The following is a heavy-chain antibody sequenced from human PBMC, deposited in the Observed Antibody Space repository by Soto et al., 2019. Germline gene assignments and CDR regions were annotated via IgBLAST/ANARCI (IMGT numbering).Heavy chain of an antibody. CDR2: IWYDGSNK. D-gene: IGHD3-10*01. J-gene: IGHJ4*02. CDR3: ATDFYGSGSEPPFDY. V-gene: IGHV3-33*01. Sequence: QVQLVESGGGVVQPGTSLRLSCAASGFTLSSYGMHWVRQAPGKGLEWVAVIWYDGSNKYYADSLKGRFTISRDNSKNTLYLQMSNLRADDTAVYYCATDFYGSGSEPPFDYWGQGTLVTVSS. CDR1: GFTLSSYG.